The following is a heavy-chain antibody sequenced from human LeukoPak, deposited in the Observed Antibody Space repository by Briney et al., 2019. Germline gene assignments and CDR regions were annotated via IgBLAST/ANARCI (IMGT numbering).Heavy chain of an antibody. CDR1: GYSFTSYW. CDR3: ARNWNPYYNWFDP. CDR2: IYPGDSDT. V-gene: IGHV5-51*01. J-gene: IGHJ5*02. D-gene: IGHD1-1*01. Sequence: GESLKISFKGSGYSFTSYWIGWVRQMPGKGLEWMGFIYPGDSDTRYSPSFQGQVTISADKSLSTAYLQWRSLKASDTAMYYCARNWNPYYNWFDPWGEGTLVTVSS.